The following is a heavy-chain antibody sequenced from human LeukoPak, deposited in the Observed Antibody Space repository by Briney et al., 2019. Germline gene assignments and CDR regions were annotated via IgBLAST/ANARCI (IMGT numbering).Heavy chain of an antibody. Sequence: AGGSLRLSCAASGFTFSSYSMNWVRQAPGKGLEWVAFIRYDGSNKYYADSVKGRFTISRDNAKNSLYLQMNSLRAEDTAVYYCARGADILTGYHYSKFDYWGQGTLVTVSS. CDR2: IRYDGSNK. D-gene: IGHD3-9*01. CDR1: GFTFSSYS. CDR3: ARGADILTGYHYSKFDY. J-gene: IGHJ4*02. V-gene: IGHV3-30*02.